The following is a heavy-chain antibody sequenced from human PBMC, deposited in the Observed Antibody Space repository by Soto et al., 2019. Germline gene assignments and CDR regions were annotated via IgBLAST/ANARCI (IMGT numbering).Heavy chain of an antibody. CDR3: ARLVGITVAASYYFDY. Sequence: GESLKISCKGSGYSFTSYWIGWVRQMPGKGLEWMGIAYPGDSDTRYSPSFQGQVTISADKSISTAYLQWSSLKASDTAMYYCARLVGITVAASYYFDYWGQATLVTVSS. V-gene: IGHV5-51*01. CDR2: AYPGDSDT. J-gene: IGHJ4*02. CDR1: GYSFTSYW. D-gene: IGHD6-19*01.